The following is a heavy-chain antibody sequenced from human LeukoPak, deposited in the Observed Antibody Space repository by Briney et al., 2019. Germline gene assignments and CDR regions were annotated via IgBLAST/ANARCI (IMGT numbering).Heavy chain of an antibody. Sequence: PSVNVSCKASGYTFTSYGISWVRQAPGQRLEWMGWISAYNGNPNYAQKLQGRATINTDTPTSTAYMELRSLRSDDTAVYYCARGLRTYYDILTGSESRRWDYFDYWGQGTLVTVSS. D-gene: IGHD3-9*01. CDR3: ARGLRTYYDILTGSESRRWDYFDY. CDR1: GYTFTSYG. CDR2: ISAYNGNP. V-gene: IGHV1-18*01. J-gene: IGHJ4*02.